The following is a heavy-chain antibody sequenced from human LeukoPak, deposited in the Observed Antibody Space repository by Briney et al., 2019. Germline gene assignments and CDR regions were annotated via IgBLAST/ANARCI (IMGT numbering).Heavy chain of an antibody. CDR2: INHSGST. D-gene: IGHD6-6*01. Sequence: PSETLSLTCAVYGGSFSGYYWSWIRQPPGKGLEWIGEINHSGSTNYNASLTSRVTISVDTSKNQFSLKLSSVTAADTAVYYCARLRRIAARPPPSHYYSYMDVWGKGTTVTVSS. CDR1: GGSFSGYY. CDR3: ARLRRIAARPPPSHYYSYMDV. V-gene: IGHV4-34*01. J-gene: IGHJ6*03.